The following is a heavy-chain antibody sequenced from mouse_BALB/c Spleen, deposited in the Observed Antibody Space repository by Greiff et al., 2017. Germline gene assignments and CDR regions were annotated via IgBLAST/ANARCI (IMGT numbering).Heavy chain of an antibody. CDR3: ARHPFTTATEGYAMDY. CDR2: ISSGGSYT. D-gene: IGHD1-2*01. V-gene: IGHV5-9-3*01. Sequence: EVKLMESGGGLVKPGGSLKLSCAASGFTFSSYAMSWVRQTPEKRLEWVATISSGGSYTYYPDSVKGRFTISRDNAKNTLYLQMSSLRSEDTAMYYCARHPFTTATEGYAMDYWGQGTSVTVSS. J-gene: IGHJ4*01. CDR1: GFTFSSYA.